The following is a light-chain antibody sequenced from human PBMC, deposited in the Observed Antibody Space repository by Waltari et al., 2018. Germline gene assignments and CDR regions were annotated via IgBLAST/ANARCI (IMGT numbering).Light chain of an antibody. CDR2: GAS. CDR1: QSVRTT. J-gene: IGKJ4*01. CDR3: QQYNDWPLT. Sequence: EIVMTQSPATLFVSTGEAAPLSCRASQSVRTTFAWYQQKPGQAPRLLIYGASTRATGIPARFSGSGSGTEFTLTISSLQSEDFAVYYCQQYNDWPLTFGGGTKMEIK. V-gene: IGKV3-15*01.